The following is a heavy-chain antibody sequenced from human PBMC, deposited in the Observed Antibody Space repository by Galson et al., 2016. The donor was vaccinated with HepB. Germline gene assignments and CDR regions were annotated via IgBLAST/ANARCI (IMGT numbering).Heavy chain of an antibody. V-gene: IGHV4-39*02. CDR1: GGSIRRDSYY. CDR3: AGRRIGLGYAFDV. J-gene: IGHJ3*01. CDR2: IFYSGSA. Sequence: SETLSLTCTVSGGSIRRDSYYWGWIRQPPGQGLEWLGSIFYSGSAYYNPTLQSQVNISVDTSKNHFSLKLKSVTAADTAVYYCAGRRIGLGYAFDVWGQGTMVIVSS. D-gene: IGHD3-3*01.